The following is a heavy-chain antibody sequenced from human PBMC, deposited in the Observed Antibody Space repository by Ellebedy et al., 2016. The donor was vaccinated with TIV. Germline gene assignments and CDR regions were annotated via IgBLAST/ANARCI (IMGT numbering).Heavy chain of an antibody. D-gene: IGHD1-26*01. CDR2: INPNSGAT. CDR1: GYTFTDYY. Sequence: ASVKVSXXASGYTFTDYYIHWVRQTPGQGLEWMGWINPNSGATNSAQKLQGSVTMTRDTSISTAYMELSRLRSDDSAVYYCARDTGGSYSRGAFDIWGQGTMVTVSS. CDR3: ARDTGGSYSRGAFDI. V-gene: IGHV1-2*02. J-gene: IGHJ3*02.